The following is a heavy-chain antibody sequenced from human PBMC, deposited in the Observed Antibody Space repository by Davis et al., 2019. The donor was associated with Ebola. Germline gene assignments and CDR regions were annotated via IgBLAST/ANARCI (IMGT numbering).Heavy chain of an antibody. CDR3: ARDNDCSSTSCYYYYYGMDV. V-gene: IGHV1-46*01. CDR1: GYTFTSYH. Sequence: AASVKVSCKASGYTFTSYHMHWVRQAPGQGLEWMGIINPSGGSTSYAQKFQGRVTMTRDTSTSTVYMELSSLRSEDTAVYYCARDNDCSSTSCYYYYYGMDVWGQGTTVTVSS. J-gene: IGHJ6*02. D-gene: IGHD2-2*01. CDR2: INPSGGST.